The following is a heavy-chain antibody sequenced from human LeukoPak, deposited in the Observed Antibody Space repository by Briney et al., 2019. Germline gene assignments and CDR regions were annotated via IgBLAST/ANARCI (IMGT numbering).Heavy chain of an antibody. J-gene: IGHJ3*02. CDR2: ISGSGGST. CDR1: GFGFSSYG. V-gene: IGHV3-23*01. Sequence: GGSLRLSCVASGFGFSSYGMHWVRQAPGKGPEWVSAISGSGGSTYYADSVKGRFTISRDNSKNTLYLQMNSLRAEDTAVYYCAKYGELGIVVVPIKGAFDIWGQGTMVTVSS. CDR3: AKYGELGIVVVPIKGAFDI. D-gene: IGHD2-15*01.